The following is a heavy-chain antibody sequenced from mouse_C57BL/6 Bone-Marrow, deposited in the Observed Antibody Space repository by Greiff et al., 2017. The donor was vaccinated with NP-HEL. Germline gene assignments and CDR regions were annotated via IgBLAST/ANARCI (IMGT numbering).Heavy chain of an antibody. CDR1: GFTFSDYG. CDR2: ISSGSSTI. CDR3: ARNDYYGSSPYAMDY. D-gene: IGHD1-1*01. J-gene: IGHJ4*01. Sequence: EVQRVESGGGLVKPGGSLKLSCAASGFTFSDYGMHWVRQAPEKGLEWVAYISSGSSTIYYADTVKGRFTITRDNAKNTLFLQMTSLRSEDTAMYYCARNDYYGSSPYAMDYWGQGTSVTVSS. V-gene: IGHV5-17*01.